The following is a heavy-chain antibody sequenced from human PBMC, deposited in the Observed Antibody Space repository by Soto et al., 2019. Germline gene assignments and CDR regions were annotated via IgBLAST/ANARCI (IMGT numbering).Heavy chain of an antibody. CDR2: ISAYNGNT. V-gene: IGHV1-18*01. Sequence: GASVKVSCKASGYTFTIYGIIWVRQAPGQGLEWMGWISAYNGNTNYAQKLQGRVTMTTDTSTSTAYMELRSLRSDDTAVYYCACCVGEYSDDGSCYCRLPCDYWGQGTLVTVSS. D-gene: IGHD2-15*01. CDR1: GYTFTIYG. CDR3: ACCVGEYSDDGSCYCRLPCDY. J-gene: IGHJ4*02.